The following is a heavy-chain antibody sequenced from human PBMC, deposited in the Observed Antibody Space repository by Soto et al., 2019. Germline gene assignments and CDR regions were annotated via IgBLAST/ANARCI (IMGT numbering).Heavy chain of an antibody. D-gene: IGHD3-22*01. CDR3: AAALYYYDSSGYYDWFDP. J-gene: IGHJ5*02. V-gene: IGHV1-58*01. CDR1: GFTFTSSA. Sequence: SVKVSCKASGFTFTSSAVQWVRQARGQRLEWIGWIVVGSGNTNYAQKFQERVTITRDMSTSTAYMELSSLRSEDTAVYYCAAALYYYDSSGYYDWFDPWGQGTLVTVSS. CDR2: IVVGSGNT.